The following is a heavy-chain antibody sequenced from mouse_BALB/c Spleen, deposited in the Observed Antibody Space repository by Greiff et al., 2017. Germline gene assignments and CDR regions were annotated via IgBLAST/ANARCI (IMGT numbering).Heavy chain of an antibody. D-gene: IGHD1-2*01. Sequence: EVKVVESGGDLVKPGGSLKLSCAASGFTFSSYGMSWVRQTPDKRLEWVATISSGGSYTYYPDSVKGRFTISRDNAKNTLYLQMSSLKSEDTAMYYCARIATATSHWYFDVWGAGTTVTVSS. J-gene: IGHJ1*01. V-gene: IGHV5-6*01. CDR3: ARIATATSHWYFDV. CDR2: ISSGGSYT. CDR1: GFTFSSYG.